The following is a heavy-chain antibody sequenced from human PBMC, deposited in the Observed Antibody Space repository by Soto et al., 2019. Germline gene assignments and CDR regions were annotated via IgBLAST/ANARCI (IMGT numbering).Heavy chain of an antibody. Sequence: SLRLSCAASGFTFSSYWMSWVRQAPGKGLEWVANIKQDGSEKYYVDSVKGRFTISRDNAKNSLYLQMNSLRAEDTAVYYCARDSYYDFWSGYLYYFDYWGQGTLVTVSS. J-gene: IGHJ4*02. V-gene: IGHV3-7*01. D-gene: IGHD3-3*01. CDR2: IKQDGSEK. CDR3: ARDSYYDFWSGYLYYFDY. CDR1: GFTFSSYW.